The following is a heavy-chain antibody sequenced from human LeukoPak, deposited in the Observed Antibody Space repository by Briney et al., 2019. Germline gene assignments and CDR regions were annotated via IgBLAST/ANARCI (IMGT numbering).Heavy chain of an antibody. Sequence: PGGSLRLSCAASGFTFSKYWMLWVRQAPGKGLESVSRINTDGTVTTYADSVKGRFTVSRDNADNTMFLQMNSVRDEDTAVYYCARDRGGWYDWFDPWGQGTLVTVSS. V-gene: IGHV3-74*01. CDR2: INTDGTVT. D-gene: IGHD6-19*01. CDR3: ARDRGGWYDWFDP. CDR1: GFTFSKYW. J-gene: IGHJ5*02.